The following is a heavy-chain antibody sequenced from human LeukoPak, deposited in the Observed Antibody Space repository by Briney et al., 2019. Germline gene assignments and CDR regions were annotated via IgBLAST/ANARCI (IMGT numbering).Heavy chain of an antibody. Sequence: VSVTVSFTSSVYTFTVYYMHWVRQAPGQGLEWMGWINPNSGGTSYAQKFQGRVNMTRDTSVTTAYMELSRLRSDDTAVYYCARYSGYDEPFEYWGQGTLVTVSS. D-gene: IGHD5-12*01. V-gene: IGHV1-2*02. CDR1: VYTFTVYY. J-gene: IGHJ4*02. CDR3: ARYSGYDEPFEY. CDR2: INPNSGGT.